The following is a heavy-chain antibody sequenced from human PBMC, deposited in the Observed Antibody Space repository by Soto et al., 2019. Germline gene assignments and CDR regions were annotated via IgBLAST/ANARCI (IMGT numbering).Heavy chain of an antibody. V-gene: IGHV3-30*18. Sequence: VRLSCAASGFTFSSYGMHWVRQAPGKGLEWVAVISYDGSNKYYADSVKGRFTISRDNSKNTLYLQMNSLRAEDTAVYYCAKDFLPYGSAMGRRGYTQPIPSDYWGQGTLVTVSS. CDR3: AKDFLPYGSAMGRRGYTQPIPSDY. D-gene: IGHD5-18*01. CDR1: GFTFSSYG. CDR2: ISYDGSNK. J-gene: IGHJ4*02.